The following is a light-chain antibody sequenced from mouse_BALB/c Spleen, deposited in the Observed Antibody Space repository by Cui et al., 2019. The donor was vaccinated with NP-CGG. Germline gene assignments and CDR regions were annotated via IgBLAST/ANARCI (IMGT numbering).Light chain of an antibody. CDR3: ALWYSNHWV. CDR2: GTN. CDR1: TGAVTTSNY. V-gene: IGLV1*01. J-gene: IGLJ1*01. Sequence: QAVVTQESELTTSPGEQVTLTCRSSTGAVTTSNYANWVQEKPDHLFTGLMGGTNNRAPGVPARFSGSLIEDKAALTITGAQTEDEAIYFCALWYSNHWVSGGGTKLTVL.